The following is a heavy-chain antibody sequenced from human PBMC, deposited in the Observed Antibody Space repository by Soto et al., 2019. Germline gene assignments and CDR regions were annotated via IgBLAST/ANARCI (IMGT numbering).Heavy chain of an antibody. CDR2: IIPMFGTA. CDR3: ASHYYDSSGYNYYCGMDV. J-gene: IGHJ6*02. CDR1: AGTFSSYA. D-gene: IGHD3-22*01. V-gene: IGHV1-69*12. Sequence: QVQLVQSGAEVKKPGSSVKVSCKASAGTFSSYAISWVRQAPGQGLEWMGGIIPMFGTADYAQKFQGRVTITAAESTSTAYLGLSSLRSEDTAVYCCASHYYDSSGYNYYCGMDVWGQGTTVTVSS.